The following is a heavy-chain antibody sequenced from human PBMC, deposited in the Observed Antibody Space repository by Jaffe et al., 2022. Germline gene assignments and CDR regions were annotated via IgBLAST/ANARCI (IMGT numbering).Heavy chain of an antibody. J-gene: IGHJ6*03. CDR1: GGSISSSSYY. V-gene: IGHV4-39*01. D-gene: IGHD2-15*01. Sequence: QLQLQESGPGLVKPSETLSLTCTVSGGSISSSSYYWGWIRQPPGKGLEWIGSIYYSGSTYYNPSLKSRVTISVDTSKNQFSLKLSSVTAADTAVYYCARHPRYCSGGSCYSARYYMDVWGKGTTVTVSS. CDR2: IYYSGST. CDR3: ARHPRYCSGGSCYSARYYMDV.